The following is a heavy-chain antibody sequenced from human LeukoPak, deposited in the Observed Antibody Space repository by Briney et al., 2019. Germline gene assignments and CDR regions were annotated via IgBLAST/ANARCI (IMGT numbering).Heavy chain of an antibody. CDR3: ARVSLYYDILTGYSPYYFDY. Sequence: SETLSLTCTVSGGSISSGGYSWSWIRQHPGKGLEWIGYIYYSGSTYYNPSLKSRVTISVDTSKNQFSLKLSSVTAADTAVYYCARVSLYYDILTGYSPYYFDYWGQGTLVTVSS. V-gene: IGHV4-31*03. CDR2: IYYSGST. D-gene: IGHD3-9*01. J-gene: IGHJ4*02. CDR1: GGSISSGGYS.